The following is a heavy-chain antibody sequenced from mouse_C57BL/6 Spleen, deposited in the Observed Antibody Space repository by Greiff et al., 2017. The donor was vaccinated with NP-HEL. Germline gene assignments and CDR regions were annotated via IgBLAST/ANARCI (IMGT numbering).Heavy chain of an antibody. Sequence: VKLMESGPGLVAPSQCLSITCTVSGFSLTSYGVHWVRQPPGKGLEWLVVIWSDGSTTYNSALKSRLSISKDNSKSQVFLKMNSLQTDDTAMYYCARQEGITTVVAYYAMDYWGQGTSVTVSS. CDR3: ARQEGITTVVAYYAMDY. D-gene: IGHD1-1*01. V-gene: IGHV2-6-1*01. J-gene: IGHJ4*01. CDR1: GFSLTSYG. CDR2: IWSDGST.